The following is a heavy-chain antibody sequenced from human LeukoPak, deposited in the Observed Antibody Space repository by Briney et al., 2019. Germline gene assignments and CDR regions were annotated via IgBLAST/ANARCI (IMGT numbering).Heavy chain of an antibody. CDR1: GFTFSSYG. Sequence: GGSLRLSCAASGFTFSSYGMHWVRQAPGKGLEWVAVIWYDGSNKYYADSVKGRFTISRDNSKNTLYLQMNSLRAEDTAVYYCARDLGGYYLGTTPDYWGQGTLVTVSS. V-gene: IGHV3-33*01. CDR2: IWYDGSNK. J-gene: IGHJ4*02. D-gene: IGHD3-3*01. CDR3: ARDLGGYYLGTTPDY.